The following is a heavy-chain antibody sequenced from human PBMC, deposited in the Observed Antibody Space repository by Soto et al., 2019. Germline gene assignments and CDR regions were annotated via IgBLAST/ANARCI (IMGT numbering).Heavy chain of an antibody. Sequence: SETLSLTCAVYGGSFSRYYWSWIRQPPGKGLEWIGEINHSGSTNYNPSLKSRVTISVDTSKNQFSLKLSSVTAADTAVYYCARMRYGSGSYYATGWFDPWGQGTLVTVSS. CDR2: INHSGST. D-gene: IGHD3-10*01. J-gene: IGHJ5*02. CDR1: GGSFSRYY. CDR3: ARMRYGSGSYYATGWFDP. V-gene: IGHV4-34*01.